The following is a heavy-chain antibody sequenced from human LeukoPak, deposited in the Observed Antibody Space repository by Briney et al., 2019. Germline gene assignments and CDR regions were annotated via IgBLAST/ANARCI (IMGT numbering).Heavy chain of an antibody. J-gene: IGHJ4*02. CDR2: ISSSSTI. D-gene: IGHD6-13*01. Sequence: GGSLRLSCAASGFSFSTYTMNWVRQAPGKGLDWVSYISSSSTIYYADSVNGRFTISRDNANNSLYLQMNSLRDEDAAVYYCARARRYRSSWYHDYWGQGSLVTVSS. CDR3: ARARRYRSSWYHDY. CDR1: GFSFSTYT. V-gene: IGHV3-48*02.